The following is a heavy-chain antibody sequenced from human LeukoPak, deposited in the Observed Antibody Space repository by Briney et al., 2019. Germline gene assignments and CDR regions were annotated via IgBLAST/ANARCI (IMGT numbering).Heavy chain of an antibody. J-gene: IGHJ4*02. V-gene: IGHV3-23*01. CDR1: GFSSSSYA. D-gene: IGHD6-13*01. CDR3: AKVPLIAAPKHFDY. CDR2: ISGSGGST. Sequence: GASMSLSWAAAGFSSSSYATSWVRLPPGRVLELVSTISGSGGSTYYAGSVKGRFTISRDNSKNTLYLQMNSLRAENTAVYYCAKVPLIAAPKHFDYWGQGTLVTVSS.